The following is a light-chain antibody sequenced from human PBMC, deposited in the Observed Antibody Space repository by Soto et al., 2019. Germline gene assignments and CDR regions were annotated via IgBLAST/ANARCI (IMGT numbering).Light chain of an antibody. CDR2: GGS. CDR3: LQDYSYPLT. Sequence: AIQMTQSPSSLSASVGDRVTLTCRASQGIRNDLGWYQQKPGKAPKVLIYGGSTLQSGVPSRFSGSGFGTDFTLTISSLQPDDFATYYCLQDYSYPLTFGGGTKV. CDR1: QGIRND. V-gene: IGKV1-6*01. J-gene: IGKJ4*01.